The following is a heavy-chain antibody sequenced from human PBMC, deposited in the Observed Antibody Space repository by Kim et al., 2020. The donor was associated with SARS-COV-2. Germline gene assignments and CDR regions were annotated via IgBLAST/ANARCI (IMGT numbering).Heavy chain of an antibody. Sequence: ASVKVSCKASGYTFTSYYMHWVRQAPGQGLEWMGIINPSGGSTSYAQKFQGRVTMTRDKSTSTVYMELSSLRSEDTAVYYCARDRVRGPRYYYYYYGMDVWGQGTTVTVSS. D-gene: IGHD3-10*01. CDR2: INPSGGST. CDR1: GYTFTSYY. V-gene: IGHV1-46*01. J-gene: IGHJ6*02. CDR3: ARDRVRGPRYYYYYYGMDV.